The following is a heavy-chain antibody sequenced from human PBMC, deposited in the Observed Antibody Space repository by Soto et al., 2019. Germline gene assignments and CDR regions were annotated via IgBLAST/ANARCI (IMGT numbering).Heavy chain of an antibody. CDR1: GYTFTSYA. J-gene: IGHJ4*02. V-gene: IGHV1-3*01. D-gene: IGHD6-19*01. CDR3: AGKPWLSSYYYDY. Sequence: QVQLVQSGAEVKKPGASVKVSCKASGYTFTSYAMHWVRQAPGQRLEWMGWINAGYGKAKYSQKFKGRVTITRDTTERTGQMELSSQRSEGTGEYYCAGKPWLSSYYYDYWGQGTLVTVSS. CDR2: INAGYGKA.